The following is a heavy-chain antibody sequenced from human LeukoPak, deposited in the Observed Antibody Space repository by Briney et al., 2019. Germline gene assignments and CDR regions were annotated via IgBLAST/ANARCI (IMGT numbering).Heavy chain of an antibody. J-gene: IGHJ4*02. CDR2: ISGIGGST. Sequence: GGSLRLSCTAPGFTFTNYAMSWVRQAPGKGLEWVSSISGIGGSTYYADSVRGRFTISRDNSKNTLYLQMNSLRAEDTAVYYCAKDNSRGEPHFDYWGQGTLVTVSS. CDR3: AKDNSRGEPHFDY. D-gene: IGHD3-16*01. CDR1: GFTFTNYA. V-gene: IGHV3-23*01.